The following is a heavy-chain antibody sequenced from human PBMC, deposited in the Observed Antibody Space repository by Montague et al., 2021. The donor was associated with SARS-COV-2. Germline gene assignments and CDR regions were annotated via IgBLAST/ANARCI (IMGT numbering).Heavy chain of an antibody. CDR3: ASPGGYCTGGSCYYVY. D-gene: IGHD2-15*01. CDR2: IYYSGST. CDR1: GGSISTYY. J-gene: IGHJ4*02. Sequence: SETLSLTCSVSGGSISTYYWSWIRQPPGKGLEWIGYIYYSGSTYYNPSLKSRVTISIDTSKNQFSLELSSVTAADMAVYYCASPGGYCTGGSCYYVYWGQGTLVTVFS. V-gene: IGHV4-59*01.